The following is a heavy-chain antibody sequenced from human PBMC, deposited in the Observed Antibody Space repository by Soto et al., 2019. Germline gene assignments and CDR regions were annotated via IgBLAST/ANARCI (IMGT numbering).Heavy chain of an antibody. CDR3: VRIPHSTTSYYDHSYGMDV. CDR2: IYPADSDT. J-gene: IGHJ6*02. CDR1: GKCFRCPW. D-gene: IGHD6-13*01. V-gene: IGHV5-51*01. Sequence: GGSEKRCGEGAGKCFRCPWNGKVRQTPGKGLEWMGSIYPADSDTRYSPSFQGQVIISADKFIRTAYLEWSSLKASDSAMYYCVRIPHSTTSYYDHSYGMDVWGQGTTVTVS.